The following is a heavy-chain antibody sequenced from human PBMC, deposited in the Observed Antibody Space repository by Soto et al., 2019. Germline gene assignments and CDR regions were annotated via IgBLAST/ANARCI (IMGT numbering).Heavy chain of an antibody. D-gene: IGHD7-27*01. CDR1: GYSFTSYW. J-gene: IGHJ6*02. V-gene: IGHV5-51*01. CDR2: IYPGDSDT. Sequence: GESLKISCKGSGYSFTSYWIGWVRQMPGKGLEWMGIIYPGDSDTRYSPSFQGQVTISADKSISTAYLQWSSLKASDTAMYYCGGRRLGTGAYYYYGMDVWGQGTTVTVS. CDR3: GGRRLGTGAYYYYGMDV.